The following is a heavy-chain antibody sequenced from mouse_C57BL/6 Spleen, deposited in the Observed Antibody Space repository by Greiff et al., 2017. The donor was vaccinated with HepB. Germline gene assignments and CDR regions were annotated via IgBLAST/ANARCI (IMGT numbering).Heavy chain of an antibody. D-gene: IGHD1-1*01. J-gene: IGHJ4*01. V-gene: IGHV1-72*01. CDR2: IDPNSGGT. CDR3: ARDWAVITTVVATEAMDY. CDR1: GYTFTSYW. Sequence: QVQLQQPGAELVKPGASVKLSCKASGYTFTSYWMHWVKQRPGRGLEWIGRIDPNSGGTKYNEKFKSKATLTVDKPSSTAYMQLSSLTSEDSAVYYCARDWAVITTVVATEAMDYWGQGTSVTVSS.